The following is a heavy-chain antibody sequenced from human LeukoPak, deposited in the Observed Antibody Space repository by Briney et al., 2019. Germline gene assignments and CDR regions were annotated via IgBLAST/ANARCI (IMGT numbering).Heavy chain of an antibody. J-gene: IGHJ6*02. CDR1: GFTVSSNY. CDR3: ARQGNHYDMDV. V-gene: IGHV3-66*04. CDR2: IYSGGST. Sequence: PGGSLRLSCAASGFTVSSNYMSWVRQAPGKGLEWVSVIYSGGSTYYADSVKGRFTISRDNFKNTLYLQMNSLRAGDTAVYYCARQGNHYDMDVWGQGTTVTVSS.